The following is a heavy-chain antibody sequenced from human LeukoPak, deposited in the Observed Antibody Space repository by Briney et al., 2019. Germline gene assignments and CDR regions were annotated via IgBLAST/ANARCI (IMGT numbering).Heavy chain of an antibody. V-gene: IGHV4-59*01. D-gene: IGHD3-10*01. CDR1: GGSINSYY. Sequence: SETLSLTSTVSGGSINSYYWSWSRQPPGEGLECTGYIYYSGSTNYNPSLKSRVTISVDTSKNQFSLRLISVTAADTAVYYCARDRHGSGSAHSFDPWGQGILVTVSS. J-gene: IGHJ5*02. CDR2: IYYSGST. CDR3: ARDRHGSGSAHSFDP.